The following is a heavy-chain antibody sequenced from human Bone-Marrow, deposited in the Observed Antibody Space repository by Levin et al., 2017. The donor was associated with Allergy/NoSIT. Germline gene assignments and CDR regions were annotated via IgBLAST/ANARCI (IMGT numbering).Heavy chain of an antibody. J-gene: IGHJ6*02. CDR1: GFIFRNYG. Sequence: GESLKISCVVSGFIFRNYGMHWVRQAPGRGLEWLAAIGHNGTQTYYIKSVKGRFTISRDNLKSTLYVQMNNLRADDTATYFCASDFGAYANGMDVWGRGTPVTVSS. CDR2: IGHNGTQT. D-gene: IGHD3-16*01. CDR3: ASDFGAYANGMDV. V-gene: IGHV3-33*01.